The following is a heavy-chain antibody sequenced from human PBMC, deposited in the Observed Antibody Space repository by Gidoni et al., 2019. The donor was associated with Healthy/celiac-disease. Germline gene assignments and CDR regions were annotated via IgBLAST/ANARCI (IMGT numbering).Heavy chain of an antibody. CDR3: ARDSYNWNEVVDY. J-gene: IGHJ4*02. Sequence: EVQLVESGVGLVKPGGSLRLSCAASGFTFSSYSMNWVRQAPGKGLEWVSSISSSRSYIYYADSVKGRFTISRDNAKNSLYLQMNSLRAEDTAVYYCARDSYNWNEVVDYWGQGSLVTVSS. D-gene: IGHD1-20*01. V-gene: IGHV3-21*01. CDR2: ISSSRSYI. CDR1: GFTFSSYS.